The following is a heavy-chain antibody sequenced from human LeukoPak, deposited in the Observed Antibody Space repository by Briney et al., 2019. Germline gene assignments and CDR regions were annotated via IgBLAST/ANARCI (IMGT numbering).Heavy chain of an antibody. CDR2: MNPNSGNT. D-gene: IGHD5-18*01. CDR3: ARIGTRYSYGYGRNWFDP. V-gene: IGHV1-8*01. CDR1: GYTFTSYD. Sequence: GSVKVSCKASGYTFTSYDINWVRQATGQGLEWMGWMNPNSGNTGYAQKFQGRVTMTRNTSISTAYMELSSLRSEDTAVYYCARIGTRYSYGYGRNWFDPWGQGTLVTVSS. J-gene: IGHJ5*02.